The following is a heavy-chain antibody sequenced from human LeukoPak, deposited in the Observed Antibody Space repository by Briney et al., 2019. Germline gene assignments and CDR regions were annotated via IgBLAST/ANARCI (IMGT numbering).Heavy chain of an antibody. CDR3: ARDRWDILTGYYTY. D-gene: IGHD3-9*01. CDR2: ISYDGSNK. V-gene: IGHV3-30*04. CDR1: GFTFGSYA. J-gene: IGHJ4*02. Sequence: GGSLRLSCAASGFTFGSYAMHWVRQAPGKGLEWVAVISYDGSNKYYADSVKGRFTISRDNSKNTLYLQMNSLRAEDTAVYYCARDRWDILTGYYTYWGQGTLVTVSS.